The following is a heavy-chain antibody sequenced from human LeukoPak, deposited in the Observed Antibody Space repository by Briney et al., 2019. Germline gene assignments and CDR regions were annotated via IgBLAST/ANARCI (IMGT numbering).Heavy chain of an antibody. Sequence: SETLSLTCTVSGGSISSYYWSWIRQPAGKGLEWIGRIYTSGSTNYNPSLKSRVTMSVDTSKNQFSLKLSSVTAADTAVYYCARERYDSSGTEIDYWGQGTLVTVSS. V-gene: IGHV4-4*07. CDR3: ARERYDSSGTEIDY. CDR2: IYTSGST. J-gene: IGHJ4*02. CDR1: GGSISSYY. D-gene: IGHD3-22*01.